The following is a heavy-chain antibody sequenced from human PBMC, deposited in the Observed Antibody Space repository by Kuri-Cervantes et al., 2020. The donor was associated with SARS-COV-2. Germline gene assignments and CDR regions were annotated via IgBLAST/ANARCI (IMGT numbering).Heavy chain of an antibody. CDR3: ARGRGSGSYNYYGMDV. Sequence: SETLSLTCAVYGGSFSGYYWSWIRQPPGKGLEWVGEINHSGSTNYNPSLKSRVTISVETSKNQFSLKLSSVTAADTAVYFCARGRGSGSYNYYGMDVWGQGTTVTVSS. J-gene: IGHJ6*02. D-gene: IGHD3-10*01. V-gene: IGHV4-34*01. CDR2: INHSGST. CDR1: GGSFSGYY.